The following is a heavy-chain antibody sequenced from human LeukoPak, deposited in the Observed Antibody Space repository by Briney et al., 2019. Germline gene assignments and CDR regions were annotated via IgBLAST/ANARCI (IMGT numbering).Heavy chain of an antibody. V-gene: IGHV1-2*04. J-gene: IGHJ4*02. Sequence: ASVKVSCKASGYTFTGYYMHWVRQAPGQGLEWMGWINPNSGGTNYAQKFQGWVTMTRDTSISTAYMELSRLRSDDTAVYHCARGSSSWSPIDYWGQGTLVTVSS. CDR1: GYTFTGYY. D-gene: IGHD6-13*01. CDR3: ARGSSSWSPIDY. CDR2: INPNSGGT.